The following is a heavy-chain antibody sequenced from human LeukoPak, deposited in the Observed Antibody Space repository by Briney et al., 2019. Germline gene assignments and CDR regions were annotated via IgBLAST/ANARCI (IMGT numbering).Heavy chain of an antibody. CDR2: ISYDGSHK. J-gene: IGHJ4*02. V-gene: IGHV3-30*18. Sequence: PSGGSLRLSCAASGFSFSSYAIHWVRQAPGRGLEWVAVISYDGSHKYYRDSVQGRVTISRDNSKNTLYLQMNSLRDEDTAVYYCAKDKPLYGINYGAFDYWGQGTLVTVSS. CDR3: AKDKPLYGINYGAFDY. D-gene: IGHD4/OR15-4a*01. CDR1: GFSFSSYA.